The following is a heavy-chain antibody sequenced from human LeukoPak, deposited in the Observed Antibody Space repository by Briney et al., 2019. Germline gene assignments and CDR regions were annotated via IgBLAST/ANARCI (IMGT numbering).Heavy chain of an antibody. CDR3: ARDPYAYCSGGSCHPDAFDI. V-gene: IGHV4-31*03. Sequence: PSETLSLTCTVSGGSISSGGYYWSWIRQHPGKGLEWIGYIYYSGSTYYNPSLRSRVTISVDTSKNQFSLKLSSVTAADTAVYYCARDPYAYCSGGSCHPDAFDIWGQGTMVTVSS. CDR1: GGSISSGGYY. CDR2: IYYSGST. D-gene: IGHD2-15*01. J-gene: IGHJ3*02.